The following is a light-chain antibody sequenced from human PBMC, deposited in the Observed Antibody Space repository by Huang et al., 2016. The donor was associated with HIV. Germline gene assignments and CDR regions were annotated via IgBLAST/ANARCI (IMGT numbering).Light chain of an antibody. CDR3: QQSYSDTPT. Sequence: DIQVTQSPSSLSASVGDRVTITCRASQNINTYLDWYQQRPGKAPKFLIYDASPLQSGVPSRFSGSGSGTDFTLTISSLQPEDFATYYCQQSYSDTPTFGQGTRLEIK. CDR2: DAS. V-gene: IGKV1-39*01. J-gene: IGKJ5*01. CDR1: QNINTY.